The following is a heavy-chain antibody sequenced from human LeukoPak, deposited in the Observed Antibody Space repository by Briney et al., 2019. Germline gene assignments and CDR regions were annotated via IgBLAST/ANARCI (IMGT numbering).Heavy chain of an antibody. J-gene: IGHJ4*02. CDR2: IKSKTDGGTT. CDR3: TTAGFDSSGYWLN. CDR1: GFTFSNAW. V-gene: IGHV3-15*01. Sequence: GGSLRLSCAASGFTFSNAWMSWVRQAPGKGLEWVGRIKSKTDGGTTDYAAPVKGRFTISRDDSKNTLYLQMNSLKTEDTAVYYCTTAGFDSSGYWLNWGQGTLVTVSS. D-gene: IGHD3-22*01.